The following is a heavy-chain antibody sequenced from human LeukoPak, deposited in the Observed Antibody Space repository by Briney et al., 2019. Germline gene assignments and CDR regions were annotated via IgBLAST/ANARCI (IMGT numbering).Heavy chain of an antibody. Sequence: GGSLRLSCAASGFIFCTYAMTWVRQAPGKGLEWVSTIIGSGGNTFYADSVKGQFTISRDNSKNTLSLQLTSLRAEDTGIYFCARDGGHPLTSYYRACWGQGTLVTVSS. J-gene: IGHJ4*02. V-gene: IGHV3-23*01. CDR3: ARDGGHPLTSYYRAC. CDR2: IIGSGGNT. D-gene: IGHD4-11*01. CDR1: GFIFCTYA.